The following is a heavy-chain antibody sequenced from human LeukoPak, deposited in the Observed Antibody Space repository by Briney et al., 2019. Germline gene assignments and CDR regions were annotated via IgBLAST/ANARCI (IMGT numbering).Heavy chain of an antibody. Sequence: PSETLSLTCTVSDGSISSSSYYWGWIRQPPGKGLEWIGSIYYGSVFYSVSTYYNPSLKSRVTMSGDTSKNQFSLQLNSVTPEDTAVYYCARGLEVGAVADSLNYYYYMDVWGKGTTVTVSS. J-gene: IGHJ6*03. D-gene: IGHD6-19*01. CDR1: DGSISSSSYY. V-gene: IGHV4-39*07. CDR2: IYYGSVFYSVST. CDR3: ARGLEVGAVADSLNYYYYMDV.